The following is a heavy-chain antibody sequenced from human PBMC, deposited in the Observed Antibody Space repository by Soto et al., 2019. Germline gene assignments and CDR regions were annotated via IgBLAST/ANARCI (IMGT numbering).Heavy chain of an antibody. D-gene: IGHD3-16*01. CDR2: IYYSGST. J-gene: IGHJ4*02. CDR3: ARSQRGRTAFTFDY. CDR1: GGSIISYY. V-gene: IGHV4-59*01. Sequence: SETLSLTCIVSGGSIISYYWSWIRQPPGKGLEWIGHIYYSGSTNYNPSLKSRVTISVDTSKNQFSLKLSSVTAADTAVYYCARSQRGRTAFTFDYWGQGALVTVSS.